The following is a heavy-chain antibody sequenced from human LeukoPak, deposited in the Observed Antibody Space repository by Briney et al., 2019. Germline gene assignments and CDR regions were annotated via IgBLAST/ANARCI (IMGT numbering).Heavy chain of an antibody. CDR1: GFAFDDYG. J-gene: IGHJ4*02. Sequence: RPGGSLRLSCAASGFAFDDYGMSWVRQAPGKGLEWVSGINWNGGSTGYADSVKGRFTISRDNAKNSLYLQMNSLRAEDAALYYCARGWSSSWYFYWGQGTLVTVSS. CDR2: INWNGGST. D-gene: IGHD6-13*01. V-gene: IGHV3-20*04. CDR3: ARGWSSSWYFY.